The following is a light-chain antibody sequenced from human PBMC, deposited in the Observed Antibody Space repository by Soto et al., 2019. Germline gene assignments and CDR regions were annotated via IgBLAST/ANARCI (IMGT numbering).Light chain of an antibody. CDR1: QSITNSY. V-gene: IGKV3-20*01. Sequence: EIVLTQSPGTLSLSQGERATLSCRASQSITNSYLAWYQQKPGQAPRLLIYGASSRAIGIPDRFSGSGSGTDFTLTISRLEPEDFAVYYCQQYGSSPPITFGQGTRLAIK. CDR3: QQYGSSPPIT. J-gene: IGKJ5*01. CDR2: GAS.